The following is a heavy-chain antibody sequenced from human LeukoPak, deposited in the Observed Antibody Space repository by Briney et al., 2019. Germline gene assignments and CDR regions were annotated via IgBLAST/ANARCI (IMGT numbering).Heavy chain of an antibody. Sequence: SVKVSCKASGGTFSSYAIRWVRQAPGQGLEWMGGIIPIFGTANYAQKFQGRVTITADESTSTAYMELSSLRSEDTAVYYCARVRWVDIAVADHYYYYYMDVWGKGTTVTVSS. CDR2: IIPIFGTA. V-gene: IGHV1-69*01. J-gene: IGHJ6*03. CDR1: GGTFSSYA. CDR3: ARVRWVDIAVADHYYYYYMDV. D-gene: IGHD6-19*01.